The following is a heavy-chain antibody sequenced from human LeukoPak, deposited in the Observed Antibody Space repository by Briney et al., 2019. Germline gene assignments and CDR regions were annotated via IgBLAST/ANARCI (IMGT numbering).Heavy chain of an antibody. Sequence: SETLSLTCNVSGGSITSHSWNWIRQSPGKGLEWIGYSYYSGTTNYSPSLKSRVTISLDTSKNQISLKLTSVTAADTAVYYCATREGGRNFDYWGQGTLVTVSS. V-gene: IGHV4-59*11. CDR1: GGSITSHS. CDR3: ATREGGRNFDY. CDR2: SYYSGTT. D-gene: IGHD3-16*01. J-gene: IGHJ4*02.